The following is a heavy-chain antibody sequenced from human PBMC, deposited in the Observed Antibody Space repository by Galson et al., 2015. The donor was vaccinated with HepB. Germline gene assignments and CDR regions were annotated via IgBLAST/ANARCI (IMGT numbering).Heavy chain of an antibody. CDR3: AKDGPVTTRYCYYYMDV. CDR1: GFTFSSYG. CDR2: ISYDGSNK. Sequence: SLRLSCAASGFTFSSYGMHWVRQAPGKGLEWVAVISYDGSNKYYADSVKGRFTISRDNSKNTLYLQMNSLRAEDTAVYYCAKDGPVTTRYCYYYMDVWGKGTTVTVSS. V-gene: IGHV3-30*18. J-gene: IGHJ6*03. D-gene: IGHD4-11*01.